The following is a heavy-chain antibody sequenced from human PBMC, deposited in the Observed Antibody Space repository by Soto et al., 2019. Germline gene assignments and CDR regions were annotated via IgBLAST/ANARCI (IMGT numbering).Heavy chain of an antibody. CDR3: AKDLPTARTRDYYYYGMDV. CDR2: ISGSGGST. V-gene: IGHV3-23*01. CDR1: GFTFSSYA. Sequence: GGSLRLSCAASGFTFSSYAMSWVRQAPGKGLEWVSAISGSGGSTYYADSVKGRFTISRDNSKNTLYLQMNSLRAEDTAVYYCAKDLPTARTRDYYYYGMDVWGQGTTVTVSS. J-gene: IGHJ6*02.